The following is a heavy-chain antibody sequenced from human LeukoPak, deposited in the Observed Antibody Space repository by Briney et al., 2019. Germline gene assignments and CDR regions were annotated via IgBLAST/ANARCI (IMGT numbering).Heavy chain of an antibody. D-gene: IGHD3-10*01. CDR1: GFPFSNYA. CDR2: ISYDGNNK. J-gene: IGHJ6*02. CDR3: ARDFRGGEFGDGMDV. Sequence: GSLRLSCAASGFPFSNYAMTWVRQAPGKGLEWVALISYDGNNKYYADSVKGRFTISRDNSKNTLYLQMNNLRSEDTAVYYCARDFRGGEFGDGMDVWGQGTTVTVSS. V-gene: IGHV3-30-3*01.